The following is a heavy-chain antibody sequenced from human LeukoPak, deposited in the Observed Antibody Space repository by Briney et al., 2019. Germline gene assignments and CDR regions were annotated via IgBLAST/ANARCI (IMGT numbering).Heavy chain of an antibody. V-gene: IGHV3-11*04. D-gene: IGHD3-10*01. CDR1: GFTLSDFY. J-gene: IGHJ4*02. Sequence: GGSLRLSCEASGFTLSDFYMIWVCQGPGKGLEWVSYISGFGDIISYPDSVKGRFTISRDNARNSLYLQMNSLRAEDTAVYYCARDLSNGGFDYWGQGTLVTVSS. CDR3: ARDLSNGGFDY. CDR2: ISGFGDII.